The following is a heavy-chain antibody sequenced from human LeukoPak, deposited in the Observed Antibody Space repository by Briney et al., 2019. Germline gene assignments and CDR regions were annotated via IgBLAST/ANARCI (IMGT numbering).Heavy chain of an antibody. CDR3: ARELRRDEH. Sequence: ASVNVSCKASGYTFTTYDINWVRQAPAQGLEWMGYMNLNRGDTGYSQKFHGRLTITSDTSITTAYMELASLRSDDTAVYYCARELRRDEHWGQGTLVTVSS. D-gene: IGHD3-10*01. CDR2: MNLNRGDT. J-gene: IGHJ4*02. CDR1: GYTFTTYD. V-gene: IGHV1-8*01.